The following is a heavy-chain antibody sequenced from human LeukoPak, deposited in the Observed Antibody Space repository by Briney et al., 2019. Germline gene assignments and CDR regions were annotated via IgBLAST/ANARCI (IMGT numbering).Heavy chain of an antibody. CDR3: ARGALDYDILTGYYLIGGFDY. V-gene: IGHV1-46*01. CDR2: INPSGGST. Sequence: ASVKVSCKASGYTFTSYYMHWVRQAPGQGLEWMGIINPSGGSTSYAQKFQGRVTMTRDTSTSTVYMELSSLRSEDTAVYYCARGALDYDILTGYYLIGGFDYWGQGTLLTVSS. CDR1: GYTFTSYY. D-gene: IGHD3-9*01. J-gene: IGHJ4*02.